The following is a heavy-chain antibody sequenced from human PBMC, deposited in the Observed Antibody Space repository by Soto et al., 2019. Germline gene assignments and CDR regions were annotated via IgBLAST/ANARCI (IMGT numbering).Heavy chain of an antibody. D-gene: IGHD2-15*01. Sequence: ASVKVSCKASGGTFSSYTISWVRQAPGQGLEWMGRIIPILGIANYAQKFQGRVTITADKSTSTAYMELSSLRSEDTAVYYCARVPSPRYCSGGSCYSQAFDIWGQGTMVTVSS. CDR3: ARVPSPRYCSGGSCYSQAFDI. J-gene: IGHJ3*02. CDR1: GGTFSSYT. CDR2: IIPILGIA. V-gene: IGHV1-69*02.